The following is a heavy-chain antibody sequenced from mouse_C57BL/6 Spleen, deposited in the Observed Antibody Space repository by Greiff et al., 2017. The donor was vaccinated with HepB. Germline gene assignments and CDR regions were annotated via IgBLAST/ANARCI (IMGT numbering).Heavy chain of an antibody. J-gene: IGHJ4*01. V-gene: IGHV1-42*01. CDR1: GYSFTGYY. CDR3: ARGTNHGAMDY. Sequence: EVQLKESGPELVKPGASVKISCKASGYSFTGYYMNWVKQSPEKSLEWIGEINPSTGGTTYNQKFKAKATLTVDKSSSTAYMQLKSLTSEDSAVYYCARGTNHGAMDYWGQGTSVTVSS. D-gene: IGHD2-14*01. CDR2: INPSTGGT.